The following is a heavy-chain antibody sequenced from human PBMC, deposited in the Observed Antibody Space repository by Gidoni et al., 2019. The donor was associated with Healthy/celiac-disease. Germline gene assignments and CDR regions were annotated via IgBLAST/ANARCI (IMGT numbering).Heavy chain of an antibody. J-gene: IGHJ4*02. CDR2: INHSGST. Sequence: QVQLQQWDAGLLKPSETLSLTCAVYGGSFSGYYWSWIRQPPGKGLEWIGEINHSGSTNYNPSLKSRVTISVDTSKNQFSLKLGSVTAADTAVYYCARGRRAYSSSSGPSSYYFDYWGQGTLVTVSS. V-gene: IGHV4-34*01. CDR1: GGSFSGYY. D-gene: IGHD6-6*01. CDR3: ARGRRAYSSSSGPSSYYFDY.